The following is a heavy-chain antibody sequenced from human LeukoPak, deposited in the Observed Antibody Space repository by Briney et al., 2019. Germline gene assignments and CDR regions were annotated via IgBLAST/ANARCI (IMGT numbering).Heavy chain of an antibody. V-gene: IGHV3-9*01. J-gene: IGHJ4*02. CDR2: ISWNSGSI. Sequence: PGGSLRLSCAASGFTFDDYAMHWVRQAPGKGLEWVSGISWNSGSIGYADSVKGRFTISRDNAKNSLYLQMNSLRAEDTALYYCAKVYGSGSYYYGVGYYFDYWGQGTLVTVSS. D-gene: IGHD3-10*01. CDR1: GFTFDDYA. CDR3: AKVYGSGSYYYGVGYYFDY.